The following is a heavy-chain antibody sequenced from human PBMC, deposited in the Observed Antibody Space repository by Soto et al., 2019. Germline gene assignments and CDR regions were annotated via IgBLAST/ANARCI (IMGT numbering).Heavy chain of an antibody. D-gene: IGHD4-4*01. CDR1: GFTFSTYS. Sequence: EVQLVESGGNLVQPGGSLRLSCVASGFTFSTYSMNWVRQAPGKGLEWLSYISSSDMTIFYADSVKGRFTVSRDNAKNKMNLQMNRLRAEDTAVYYCARGTHYTHLDQIFDYLGQGTLVTVSS. CDR3: ARGTHYTHLDQIFDY. V-gene: IGHV3-48*04. J-gene: IGHJ4*02. CDR2: ISSSDMTI.